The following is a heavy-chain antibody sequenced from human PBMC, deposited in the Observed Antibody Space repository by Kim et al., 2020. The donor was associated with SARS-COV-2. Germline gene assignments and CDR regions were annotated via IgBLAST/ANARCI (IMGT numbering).Heavy chain of an antibody. V-gene: IGHV3-74*01. Sequence: GGSLRLSCAASGFTFSTYWMYWVRQAPGKGLVWVSRINSDGSSTTYADSVKGRFTISRDNAKNTLYLQMNSLRAEDTAVYYCARRTLSVATGSGAFDIWGQGTMVTVSS. CDR1: GFTFSTYW. D-gene: IGHD1-1*01. J-gene: IGHJ3*02. CDR2: INSDGSST. CDR3: ARRTLSVATGSGAFDI.